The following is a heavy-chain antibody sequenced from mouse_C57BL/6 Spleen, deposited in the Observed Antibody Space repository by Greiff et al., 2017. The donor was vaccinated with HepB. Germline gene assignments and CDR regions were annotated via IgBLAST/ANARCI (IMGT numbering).Heavy chain of an antibody. CDR1: GYSITSGYY. J-gene: IGHJ1*03. V-gene: IGHV3-6*01. Sequence: DVKLQESGPGLVKPSQSLSLTCSVTGYSITSGYYWNWIRQFPGNKLEWMGYISYDGSNNYNPSLKNRISITRDTSKNQFFLKLNSVTTEDTATYYCARGVHYYGSSCRYFDVWGTGTTVTVSS. CDR3: ARGVHYYGSSCRYFDV. CDR2: ISYDGSN. D-gene: IGHD1-1*01.